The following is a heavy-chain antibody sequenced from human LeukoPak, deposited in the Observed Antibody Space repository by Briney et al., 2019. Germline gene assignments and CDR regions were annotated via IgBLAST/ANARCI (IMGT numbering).Heavy chain of an antibody. D-gene: IGHD2-21*02. V-gene: IGHV1-46*01. Sequence: ASVKVSCKAFGYTFTSNYMHWVRQAPGQGPEWMGVISPSGGSTTYAQKFQGRVTMTRNTSISTAYMELSSLRSEDTAVYYCARAMLYCGGDCYRDYWGQGTLVTVSS. J-gene: IGHJ4*02. CDR2: ISPSGGST. CDR3: ARAMLYCGGDCYRDY. CDR1: GYTFTSNY.